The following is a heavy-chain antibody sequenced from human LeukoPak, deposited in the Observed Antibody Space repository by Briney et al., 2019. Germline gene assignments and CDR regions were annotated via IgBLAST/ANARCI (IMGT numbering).Heavy chain of an antibody. CDR1: GGTFSSYA. D-gene: IGHD6-13*01. CDR2: IIPIFGTA. CDR3: ATPLRGPTAAGSVFYYYYYMDV. J-gene: IGHJ6*03. V-gene: IGHV1-69*13. Sequence: GASVKVSCKASGGTFSSYAISWVRQAPGQGLEWMGGIIPIFGTANYAQKFQGRVTITADESTSTAYMELSSLRSEDTAVYYCATPLRGPTAAGSVFYYYYYMDVWGKGTTVTISS.